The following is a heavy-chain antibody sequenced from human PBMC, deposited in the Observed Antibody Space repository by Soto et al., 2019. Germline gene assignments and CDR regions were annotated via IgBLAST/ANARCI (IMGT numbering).Heavy chain of an antibody. J-gene: IGHJ4*02. Sequence: QAPGNGLEWVAVISYDGSNKYYADSVKGRFTISRDNSKNTLYLQMNSLRAEDTAVYYCANVVGYSSSSAEFDYWGQGTLVTVSS. CDR3: ANVVGYSSSSAEFDY. V-gene: IGHV3-30*18. D-gene: IGHD6-6*01. CDR2: ISYDGSNK.